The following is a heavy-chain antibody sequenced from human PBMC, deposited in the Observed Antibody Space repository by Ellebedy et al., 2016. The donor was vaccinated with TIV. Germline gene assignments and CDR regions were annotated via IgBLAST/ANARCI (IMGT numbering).Heavy chain of an antibody. CDR2: INHSGST. D-gene: IGHD6-19*01. Sequence: SETLSLXXAVYGGSFSGYYWSWIRQPPGKGLEWIGEINHSGSTNYNPSLKSRVTISVDTSKNQFSLKLSSVTAADTAVYYCARAIAVAGSPSEGMDVWGQGTTVTVSS. J-gene: IGHJ6*02. CDR3: ARAIAVAGSPSEGMDV. V-gene: IGHV4-34*01. CDR1: GGSFSGYY.